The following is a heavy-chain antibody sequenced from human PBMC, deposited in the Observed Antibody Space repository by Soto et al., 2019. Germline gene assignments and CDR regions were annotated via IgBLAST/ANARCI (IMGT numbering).Heavy chain of an antibody. D-gene: IGHD5-18*01. V-gene: IGHV3-7*03. Sequence: EVHLVESGGGLVQGGESLRLSCVASGFKFNLYWMTWIRQVPGKGLEWVATINQDGTEESLVDSGRGRFVISRDNAKMSFHLQMNNLRVEDTAIYYCAKVGILDTEMISDWGQGILVTVSS. J-gene: IGHJ4*02. CDR1: GFKFNLYW. CDR3: AKVGILDTEMISD. CDR2: INQDGTEE.